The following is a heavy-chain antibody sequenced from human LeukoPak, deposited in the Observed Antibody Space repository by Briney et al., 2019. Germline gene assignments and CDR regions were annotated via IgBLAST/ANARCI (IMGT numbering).Heavy chain of an antibody. Sequence: ASVKVSCKVSGYTLTELSMHWVRQAPGKGLEWMGGFDPEDGETIYAQEFQGRVTMTEDTSTDTAYMELSSLRSEDTAVYYCATIQNIVVVVAATPGFFDIWGQGTMVTVSS. CDR1: GYTLTELS. V-gene: IGHV1-24*01. CDR2: FDPEDGET. CDR3: ATIQNIVVVVAATPGFFDI. J-gene: IGHJ3*02. D-gene: IGHD2-15*01.